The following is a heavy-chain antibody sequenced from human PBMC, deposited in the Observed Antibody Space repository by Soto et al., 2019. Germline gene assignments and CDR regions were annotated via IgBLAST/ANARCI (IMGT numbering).Heavy chain of an antibody. J-gene: IGHJ6*02. Sequence: QVQLVQSGAEVKKPGASVKVSCKASGYTFTGYYMHWVRQAPGQGLEWMGWINPNSGGTNYAQKFQGRVTITADESTSTAYMELSSLRSEDTAVYYCARDGRDYKGWDGMDVWGQGTTVTVSS. CDR3: ARDGRDYKGWDGMDV. CDR2: INPNSGGT. CDR1: GYTFTGYY. D-gene: IGHD4-4*01. V-gene: IGHV1-2*02.